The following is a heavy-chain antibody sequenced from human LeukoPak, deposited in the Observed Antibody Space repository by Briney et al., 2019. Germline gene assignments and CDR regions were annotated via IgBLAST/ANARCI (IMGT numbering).Heavy chain of an antibody. CDR3: VRQSVTTVTHGDF. CDR1: GYFFNTYW. J-gene: IGHJ4*02. Sequence: KYGESLKISCRGSGYFFNTYWIAWVRQMPGKGLEYMGIIYPGDSDTRYSPSFQGQVTISADKSINNAYLQWSSLKASDTAMYYCVRQSVTTVTHGDFWGQGTLVTVSS. V-gene: IGHV5-51*01. CDR2: IYPGDSDT. D-gene: IGHD4-17*01.